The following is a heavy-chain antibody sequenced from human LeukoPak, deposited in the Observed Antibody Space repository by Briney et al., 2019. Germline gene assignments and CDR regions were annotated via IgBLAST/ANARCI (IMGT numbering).Heavy chain of an antibody. D-gene: IGHD3-10*01. CDR1: GFALRTSW. V-gene: IGHV3-7*01. CDR2: IKEDGSEK. CDR3: AKDGGGPLD. J-gene: IGHJ4*02. Sequence: GSLRLSCAASGFALRTSWMSWVRQAPGKGLEWVANIKEDGSEKNYVDSVKGRFTISRDNAENSLYLQMNSLRAEDTAVYYCAKDGGGPLDWGQGTLVTVSS.